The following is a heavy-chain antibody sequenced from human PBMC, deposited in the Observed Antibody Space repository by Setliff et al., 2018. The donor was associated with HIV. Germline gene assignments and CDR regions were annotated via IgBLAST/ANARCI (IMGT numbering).Heavy chain of an antibody. J-gene: IGHJ4*02. CDR3: ARHVGYSSSSLDY. V-gene: IGHV4-59*08. CDR2: IYYSGST. Sequence: SETLSLTCTVSGGSISSYYWSWIRQPPGKGLEWTGYIYYSGSTNYNPSLKSRVTISVDTSKNQFSLKLSSVTAADTAVYYCARHVGYSSSSLDYWGQGTLVTVSS. CDR1: GGSISSYY. D-gene: IGHD6-6*01.